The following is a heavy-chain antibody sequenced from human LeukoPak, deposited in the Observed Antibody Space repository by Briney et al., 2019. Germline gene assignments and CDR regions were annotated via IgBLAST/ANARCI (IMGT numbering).Heavy chain of an antibody. V-gene: IGHV3-48*01. D-gene: IGHD1-1*01. CDR1: GFSFSRYA. CDR3: VRDQTIGNWQP. J-gene: IGHJ4*02. CDR2: SGTTSGFT. Sequence: GGSLRLSCAASGFSFSRYAMIWVRQAPGKGLEWVSFSGTTSGFTYYADSVKGRFTISRDNDKHSLSLQMNRLRAEDRAMYYCVRDQTIGNWQPWGQGTLVTVSS.